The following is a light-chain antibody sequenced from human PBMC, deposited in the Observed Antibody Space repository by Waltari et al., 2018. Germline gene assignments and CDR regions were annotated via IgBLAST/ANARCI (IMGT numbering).Light chain of an antibody. V-gene: IGLV3-19*01. J-gene: IGLJ2*01. CDR2: GQS. CDR3: HSRDSSSTRF. CDR1: SLRRYY. Sequence: SSELTQDPTVSVALGQTVRIPCQGDSLRRYYPSWYQQRPGQAPILVFYGQSSRPSGIPDRFSGSISGNTASLTITGAQAEDEADYYCHSRDSSSTRFFGGGTRLTV.